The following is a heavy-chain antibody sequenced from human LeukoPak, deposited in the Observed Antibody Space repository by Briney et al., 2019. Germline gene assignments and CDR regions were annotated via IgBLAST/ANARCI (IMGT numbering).Heavy chain of an antibody. D-gene: IGHD3-22*01. J-gene: IGHJ4*02. CDR2: IVVGSGNT. V-gene: IGHV1-58*01. Sequence: ASVKVSCKASGFTFTSSAVQWGRQARGQRLEWIGWIVVGSGNTNYAQKFQERVTITRDMSTSTAYMELSSLRSEDTAVYYCAAVGHYYDSSGYSMFDYWGQGTLVTVSS. CDR1: GFTFTSSA. CDR3: AAVGHYYDSSGYSMFDY.